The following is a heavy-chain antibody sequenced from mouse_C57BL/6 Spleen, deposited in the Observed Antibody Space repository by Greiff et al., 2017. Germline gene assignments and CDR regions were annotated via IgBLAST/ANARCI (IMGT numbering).Heavy chain of an antibody. Sequence: QVQLQQPGAELVKPGASVKLSCKASGYTFTSYWMQWVKQRPGQGLEWIGEIDPSDSYTNYNQKFKGKATLTVDTSSSTAYMKVGSLTSEDSAVYYCARRDGYYVPYARDYWGQGTSGTVSS. CDR2: IDPSDSYT. D-gene: IGHD2-3*01. CDR1: GYTFTSYW. V-gene: IGHV1-50*01. J-gene: IGHJ4*01. CDR3: ARRDGYYVPYARDY.